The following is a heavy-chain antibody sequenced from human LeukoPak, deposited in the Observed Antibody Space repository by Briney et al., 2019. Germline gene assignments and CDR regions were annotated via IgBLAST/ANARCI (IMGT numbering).Heavy chain of an antibody. J-gene: IGHJ4*02. D-gene: IGHD3-10*01. V-gene: IGHV4-59*08. CDR2: IYNSGST. CDR1: GGSISDYY. Sequence: SETLSLTCAVSGGSISDYYWTWIRQPPGKELEWIGYIYNSGSTNYNPSLKSRVTISVDMSKYQFSLKLSSVTAADTAVYYCARITMVRFWYFDYWGQGTLVTVSS. CDR3: ARITMVRFWYFDY.